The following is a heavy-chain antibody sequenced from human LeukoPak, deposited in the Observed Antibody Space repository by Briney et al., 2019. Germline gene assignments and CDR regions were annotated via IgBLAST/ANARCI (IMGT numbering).Heavy chain of an antibody. V-gene: IGHV5-51*01. Sequence: GESLKISCKGSGYSFTNYWIGWVRQMPGKGLEWLGIIYPDDSDTRYSPSFQGQVTISADKSISTAYVQWSSLKASDTAMYYCARLERYCSGGSCYPHSFDYWGQGTLVTVSS. CDR1: GYSFTNYW. J-gene: IGHJ4*02. D-gene: IGHD2-15*01. CDR3: ARLERYCSGGSCYPHSFDY. CDR2: IYPDDSDT.